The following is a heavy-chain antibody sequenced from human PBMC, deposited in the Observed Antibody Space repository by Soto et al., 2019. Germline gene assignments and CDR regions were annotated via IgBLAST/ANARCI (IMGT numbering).Heavy chain of an antibody. Sequence: SETLSLTCTVSGGSISSYYWSWIRQPPGKGLEWIGYIYYSGSTNYNPSLKSRVTMSVDTSKNQFSLKLSSVTAADTAVYYCAGNIARQGDYWGQGTLVTVSS. D-gene: IGHD2-21*01. V-gene: IGHV4-59*01. CDR1: GGSISSYY. CDR2: IYYSGST. CDR3: AGNIARQGDY. J-gene: IGHJ4*02.